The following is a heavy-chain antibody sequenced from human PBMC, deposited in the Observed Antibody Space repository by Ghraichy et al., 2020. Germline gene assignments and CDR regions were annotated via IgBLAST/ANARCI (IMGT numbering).Heavy chain of an antibody. D-gene: IGHD2-2*01. CDR3: ARHCSSTSCSDYYYYGMDV. J-gene: IGHJ6*02. V-gene: IGHV1-69*13. Sequence: SVKVSCKASGGTFSSYAISWVRQAPGQGLEWMGGIIPIFGTANYAQKFQGRVTITADESTSTAYMELSSLRSEDTAVYYCARHCSSTSCSDYYYYGMDVWGQGTTVTVSS. CDR1: GGTFSSYA. CDR2: IIPIFGTA.